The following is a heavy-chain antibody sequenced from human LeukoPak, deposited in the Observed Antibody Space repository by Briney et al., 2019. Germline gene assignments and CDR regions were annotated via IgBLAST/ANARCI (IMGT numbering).Heavy chain of an antibody. CDR2: ISYDGSNK. J-gene: IGHJ4*02. D-gene: IGHD3-16*01. CDR1: GSTFSNYE. CDR3: AKGGDFDY. V-gene: IGHV3-30*18. Sequence: GGSLRLSCAASGSTFSNYEMHWVRQAPGKGLGWVGVISYDGSNKYYADSVKGRFSISRDNSKNTLYLQMNSLRAEYTAVYYCAKGGDFDYWGQGTLVTVSS.